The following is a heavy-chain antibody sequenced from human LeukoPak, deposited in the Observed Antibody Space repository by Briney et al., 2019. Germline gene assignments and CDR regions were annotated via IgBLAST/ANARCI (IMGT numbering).Heavy chain of an antibody. CDR3: ARVYCTSSTCYAFDY. V-gene: IGHV3-21*01. Sequence: GGSLRLSCAASGFTFSSSRMNWVRQAPGKGLEWVSSISSGSNYIYYADSVKGRFTISRDNAKNSLYLQMNSLRAEDTAVYYCARVYCTSSTCYAFDYWGQGTLVTVSS. CDR1: GFTFSSSR. J-gene: IGHJ4*02. D-gene: IGHD2-2*01. CDR2: ISSGSNYI.